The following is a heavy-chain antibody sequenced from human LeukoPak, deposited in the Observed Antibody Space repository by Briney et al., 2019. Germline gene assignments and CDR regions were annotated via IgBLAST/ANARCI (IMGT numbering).Heavy chain of an antibody. CDR1: DDSISSTNW. D-gene: IGHD4-17*01. CDR3: ARGLVTTGRSSFDN. Sequence: PSGTLSLTCAVSDDSISSTNWWHWVRQPPGKGLEWIGEIYHTGSTNNNPSLTRRVTISVDESKNQFSLKLSSVTAADTAVYYCARGLVTTGRSSFDNWGQGTLVTVSS. J-gene: IGHJ4*02. CDR2: IYHTGST. V-gene: IGHV4-4*02.